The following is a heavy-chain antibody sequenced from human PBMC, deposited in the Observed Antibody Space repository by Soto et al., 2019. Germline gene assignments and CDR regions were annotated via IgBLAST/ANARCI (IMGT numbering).Heavy chain of an antibody. D-gene: IGHD2-8*01. CDR2: ISSSSSYI. Sequence: EVQLVESGGGLVKPGGSLRLSCAASGFTFSSYSMNWVRQAPGKGLEWVSSISSSSSYIYYADSVKGRFTISRDNAKNSLSLQMISLSAEDTGVYYCARDQVDCTRYFDLWGRGTLVTVSS. J-gene: IGHJ2*01. V-gene: IGHV3-21*01. CDR3: ARDQVDCTRYFDL. CDR1: GFTFSSYS.